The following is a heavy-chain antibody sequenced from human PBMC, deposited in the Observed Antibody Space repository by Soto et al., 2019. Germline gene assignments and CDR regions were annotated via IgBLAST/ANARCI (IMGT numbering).Heavy chain of an antibody. J-gene: IGHJ6*02. Sequence: PSETLSLTCTVSCDSVSSYYWSWIRQPAGRGLEWIGRIYISGSTDYNPSLKGRVSMSVDRSKNQFSLKLTSVTAADTAVYYCVRDCSGGGCYSDYGMDVWGQGTTVTVS. V-gene: IGHV4-4*07. CDR1: CDSVSSYY. CDR2: IYISGST. CDR3: VRDCSGGGCYSDYGMDV. D-gene: IGHD2-15*01.